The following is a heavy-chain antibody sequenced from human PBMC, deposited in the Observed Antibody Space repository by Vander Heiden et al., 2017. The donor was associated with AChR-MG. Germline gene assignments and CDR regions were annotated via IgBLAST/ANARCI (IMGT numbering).Heavy chain of an antibody. CDR2: ISSSSSYT. J-gene: IGHJ4*02. Sequence: QVQLVESGGGLVKPGGSLSLSCAASGVTLSDYYIGWIRQAPGKGLEWVSYISSSSSYTNYADSVKGRFTISRDNAKNSLYLQMNSLRAEDTAVYYCARAVRGVIIKGSYFDYWGQGTLVTVSS. V-gene: IGHV3-11*06. D-gene: IGHD3-10*01. CDR1: GVTLSDYY. CDR3: ARAVRGVIIKGSYFDY.